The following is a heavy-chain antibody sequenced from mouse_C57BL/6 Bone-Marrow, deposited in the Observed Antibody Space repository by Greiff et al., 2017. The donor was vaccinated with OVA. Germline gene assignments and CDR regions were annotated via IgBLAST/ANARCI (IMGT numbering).Heavy chain of an antibody. CDR2: IDPENGDT. Sequence: EVQLQQSGAELVRPGASVKLSCTASGFNIKDDYMHWVKQRPEQGLEWIGWIDPENGDTEYASKFQGKATITADTSSNTASLQLSSLTSEDTAVYYCTTWITTGVAHWYFDVWGTGTTVTVSA. J-gene: IGHJ1*03. CDR3: TTWITTGVAHWYFDV. CDR1: GFNIKDDY. V-gene: IGHV14-4*01. D-gene: IGHD1-1*01.